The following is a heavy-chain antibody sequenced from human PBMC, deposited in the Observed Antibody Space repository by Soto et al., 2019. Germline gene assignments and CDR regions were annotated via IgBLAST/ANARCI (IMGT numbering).Heavy chain of an antibody. CDR3: ARVPVLRYFDWLRYFDY. Sequence: PSETLSLTCAVSGYSISSGYYWGWIRQPPGKELEWIGSIDHSGSTYYNPSLKSRVTIAVDTSENQFSLKRSSVTAADTAVYYCARVPVLRYFDWLRYFDYWAQATLVMVSS. CDR1: GYSISSGYY. J-gene: IGHJ4*02. V-gene: IGHV4-38-2*01. CDR2: IDHSGST. D-gene: IGHD3-9*01.